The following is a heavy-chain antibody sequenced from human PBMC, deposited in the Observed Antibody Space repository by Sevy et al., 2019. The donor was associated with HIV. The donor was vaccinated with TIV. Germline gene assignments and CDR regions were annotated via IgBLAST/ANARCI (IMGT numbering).Heavy chain of an antibody. CDR1: GYTFTSYG. D-gene: IGHD2-21*02. CDR3: ARDCCGGDFNWFDP. Sequence: ASVKVSCKASGYTFTSYGISWVRQAPGQGLEWMGWISAYNGNTNYAQMLQGRVTMTTDTSTSTAYMELRSLRSDDTAVYYCARDCCGGDFNWFDPWGQGTLVTVSS. J-gene: IGHJ5*02. V-gene: IGHV1-18*01. CDR2: ISAYNGNT.